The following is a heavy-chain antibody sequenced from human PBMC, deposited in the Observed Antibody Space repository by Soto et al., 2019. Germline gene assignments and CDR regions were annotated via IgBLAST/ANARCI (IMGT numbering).Heavy chain of an antibody. CDR3: ARDPSGNSNDWYFDL. D-gene: IGHD2-21*02. CDR2: IYYSGST. V-gene: IGHV4-31*03. Sequence: QVQLQESGPGLVKPSQTLSLTCTVSGGSISSGGYYWSWIRQHPGKGLEWIGYIYYSGSTYYNPSLKSRVTESVDTSKNQFSLKLNSVTAADTAVYYGARDPSGNSNDWYFDLWGRGTLVTVSS. J-gene: IGHJ2*01. CDR1: GGSISSGGYY.